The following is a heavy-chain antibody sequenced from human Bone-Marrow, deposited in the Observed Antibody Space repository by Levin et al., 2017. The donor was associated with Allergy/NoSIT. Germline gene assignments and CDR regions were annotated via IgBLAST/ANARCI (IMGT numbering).Heavy chain of an antibody. Sequence: GGSLRLSCAASGFIFRNYAMHWVRQAPGKGPEYVAAISSNGKDTYYADSVKDRFSISRDNSKNTLFLQMASLRPEDMATYYCAREGAPCSGTACYILDFWGLGVLVTVSS. CDR2: ISSNGKDT. CDR3: AREGAPCSGTACYILDF. D-gene: IGHD2-15*01. CDR1: GFIFRNYA. J-gene: IGHJ4*02. V-gene: IGHV3-64*02.